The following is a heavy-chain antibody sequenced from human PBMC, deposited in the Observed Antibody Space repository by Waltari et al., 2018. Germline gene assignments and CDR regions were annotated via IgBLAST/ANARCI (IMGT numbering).Heavy chain of an antibody. J-gene: IGHJ3*02. CDR1: GFTFSSYS. D-gene: IGHD3-22*01. Sequence: EVQLVESGGGLVQPGGSLRLSCAASGFTFSSYSMNWVRQAPGKGLEWVSYISSSSTIYYADSVKGRFTISRDNAKNSLYLQMNSLRAEDTAVYYCARGGYDSSGAFDIWGQGTMVTVSS. CDR3: ARGGYDSSGAFDI. V-gene: IGHV3-48*04. CDR2: ISSSSTI.